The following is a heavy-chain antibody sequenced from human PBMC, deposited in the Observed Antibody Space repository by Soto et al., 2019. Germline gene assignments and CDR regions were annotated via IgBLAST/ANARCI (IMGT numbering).Heavy chain of an antibody. V-gene: IGHV4-30-2*01. CDR1: GGSISSSAYS. CDR3: ARGGVVVAAPFDY. D-gene: IGHD2-15*01. J-gene: IGHJ4*02. CDR2: IYHTGST. Sequence: SETLSLTCTVSGGSISSSAYSWSWIRQPPGKGLEWIGYIYHTGSTYYNPSLKSRVTISVDRSKSQFSLKLNSVTAADTAVYYCARGGVVVAAPFDYWGQGTLVTVSS.